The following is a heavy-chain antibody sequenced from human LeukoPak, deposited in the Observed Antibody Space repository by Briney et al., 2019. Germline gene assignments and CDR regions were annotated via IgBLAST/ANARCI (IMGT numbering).Heavy chain of an antibody. CDR3: ARVKPKQGGDYGVFDY. CDR1: GASITSYAW. D-gene: IGHD4-17*01. Sequence: PSETLSLTCAVSGASITSYAWWSWVRQPPGKGLEWIGYIYYSGSTNYNPSLKSRVTISVDTSKNQFSLKLSSVTAADTAVYYCARVKPKQGGDYGVFDYWGQGTLVTVSS. V-gene: IGHV4-59*08. CDR2: IYYSGST. J-gene: IGHJ4*02.